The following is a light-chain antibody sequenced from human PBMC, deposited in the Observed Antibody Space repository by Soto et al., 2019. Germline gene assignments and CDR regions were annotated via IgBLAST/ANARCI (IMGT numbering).Light chain of an antibody. Sequence: DSVVTQSPDSLAVSLCERPTITCRSSRRVLYSSSNKNSLAWYQHKPGQPPKLLFYWASTRESGVPDRFIGGGSGTNFTLTISRLQPADFATYYCQRSYGSPPWTFGQGTKVDIK. CDR1: RRVLYSSSNKNS. CDR3: QRSYGSPPWT. CDR2: WAS. V-gene: IGKV4-1*01. J-gene: IGKJ1*01.